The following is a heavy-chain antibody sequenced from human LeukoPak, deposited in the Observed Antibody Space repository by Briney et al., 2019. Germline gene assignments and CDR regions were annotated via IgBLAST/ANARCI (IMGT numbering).Heavy chain of an antibody. D-gene: IGHD6-6*01. CDR1: GFTFSSYS. Sequence: GGSLRLSCAASGFTFSSYSMNWVRQAPGRGLEWVSSVSSSSSYIYYADSVKGRFTISRGNAKNSLYLQMNSLRAEDTAVYYCAREGSIAALRPYYFDYWGQGTLVTVSS. J-gene: IGHJ4*02. CDR3: AREGSIAALRPYYFDY. CDR2: VSSSSSYI. V-gene: IGHV3-21*01.